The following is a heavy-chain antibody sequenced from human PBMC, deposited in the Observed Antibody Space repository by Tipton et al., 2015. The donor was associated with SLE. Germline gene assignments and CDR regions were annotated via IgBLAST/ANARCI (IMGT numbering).Heavy chain of an antibody. CDR1: GGSISSHY. Sequence: LRLSCTVSGGSISSHYWSWIRQPPGKGLEWIGYIYYSGSTNYNPSLKSRVTISVDTSKNQFSLKLSSVTAADTAVYYCASEGYSSGSSFDYWGQGTLVTVSS. V-gene: IGHV4-59*11. CDR3: ASEGYSSGSSFDY. D-gene: IGHD6-19*01. CDR2: IYYSGST. J-gene: IGHJ4*02.